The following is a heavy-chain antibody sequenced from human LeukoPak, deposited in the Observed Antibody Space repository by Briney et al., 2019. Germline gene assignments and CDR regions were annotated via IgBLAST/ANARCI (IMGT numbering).Heavy chain of an antibody. D-gene: IGHD5-18*01. J-gene: IGHJ4*02. CDR1: GGPISSSTNW. Sequence: SETLSLTCAVSGGPISSSTNWWSWVRQPPGKGLEWIGEIYHSGGTNYNPSLKSRITISVDKSQNQFSLKVNSLTAADTAVYYCSSRIMDSYGYIDYWGQGTLVTVSS. CDR3: SSRIMDSYGYIDY. CDR2: IYHSGGT. V-gene: IGHV4-4*02.